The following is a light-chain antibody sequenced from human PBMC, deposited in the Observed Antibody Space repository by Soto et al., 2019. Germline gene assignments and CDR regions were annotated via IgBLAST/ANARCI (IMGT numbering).Light chain of an antibody. V-gene: IGLV2-14*01. CDR2: DVS. CDR3: SSYASSSTVI. J-gene: IGLJ2*01. CDR1: SSDVGAYNY. Sequence: QPVLTHPASVSGSPGQSITISCTGTSSDVGAYNYVSWYQQHPVKAPKLMIYDVSSRPSGISNRFSGSKSGNTASLTISGVQAEDEADYYCSSYASSSTVIFGGGTKVTVL.